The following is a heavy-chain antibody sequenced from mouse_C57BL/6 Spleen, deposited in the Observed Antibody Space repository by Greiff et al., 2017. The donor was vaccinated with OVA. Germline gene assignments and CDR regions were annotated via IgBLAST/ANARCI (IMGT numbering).Heavy chain of an antibody. Sequence: EVQLVESGGGLVQPKGSLKLSCAASGFSFNTYAMNWVRQAPGKGLEWVARIRSKSNNYATYYADSVKDRFTISRDDSESMLYLQMNNLKTEDTAMYYCVRHEFYYYGSSYAMDYWGQGTSVTVSS. V-gene: IGHV10-1*01. CDR1: GFSFNTYA. CDR3: VRHEFYYYGSSYAMDY. D-gene: IGHD1-1*01. J-gene: IGHJ4*01. CDR2: IRSKSNNYAT.